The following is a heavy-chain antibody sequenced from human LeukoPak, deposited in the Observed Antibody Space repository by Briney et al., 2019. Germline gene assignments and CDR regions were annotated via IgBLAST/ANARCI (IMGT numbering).Heavy chain of an antibody. CDR3: AELGITMIGGV. Sequence: NPGGSLRLSCAASGFTFSSYAMSWVRQAPGKGLEWVSAISGSGGSTYYADSVKGRFTISRDNAKNSLYLQMNSLRAEDTAVYYCAELGITMIGGVWGKGTTVTISS. J-gene: IGHJ6*04. V-gene: IGHV3-23*01. CDR1: GFTFSSYA. D-gene: IGHD3-10*02. CDR2: ISGSGGST.